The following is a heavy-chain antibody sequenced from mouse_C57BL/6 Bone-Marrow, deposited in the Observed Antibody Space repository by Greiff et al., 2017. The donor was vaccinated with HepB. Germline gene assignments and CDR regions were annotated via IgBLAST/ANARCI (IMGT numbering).Heavy chain of an antibody. V-gene: IGHV1-82*01. CDR2: IYPGDGDT. CDR3: ARYPYGDYAMDY. Sequence: VQLQQSGPELVKPGASVKISCKASGYAFSSSWMNWVKQRPGKGLEWIGRIYPGDGDTNYNGKFKGKATLTADKSSSTAYMQLSSLTSEDSAVYFSARYPYGDYAMDYWGQGTSVTVSS. CDR1: GYAFSSSW. J-gene: IGHJ4*01. D-gene: IGHD1-1*01.